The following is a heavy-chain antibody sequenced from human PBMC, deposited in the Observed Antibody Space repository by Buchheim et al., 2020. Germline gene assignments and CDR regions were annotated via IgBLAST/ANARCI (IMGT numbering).Heavy chain of an antibody. Sequence: EVQLVESGGGLVQPGGSLRLSCAASGFTFSSYSMNWVRQAPGKGLEWVSYISSSSSTIYYADSVKGRFTISSDNAKNSLYLQMNSLRAEDTAVYYCARGSRDFWSGYSRGVHYYGMDVWGQGTT. CDR1: GFTFSSYS. V-gene: IGHV3-48*01. J-gene: IGHJ6*02. CDR3: ARGSRDFWSGYSRGVHYYGMDV. D-gene: IGHD3-3*01. CDR2: ISSSSSTI.